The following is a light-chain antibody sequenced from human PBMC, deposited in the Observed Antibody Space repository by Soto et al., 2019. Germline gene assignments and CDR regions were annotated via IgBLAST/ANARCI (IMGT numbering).Light chain of an antibody. Sequence: QSALAQPAPVSGSPGQSITISCTGTSSDVGGYNYVSWYQQHPGKAPKLMIYEVSNRPSGVSKRFSGSKSGNTASLTISGLQAEDEADYYCSSYTSSSTRVFGTGTKVTVL. V-gene: IGLV2-14*01. CDR3: SSYTSSSTRV. CDR2: EVS. J-gene: IGLJ1*01. CDR1: SSDVGGYNY.